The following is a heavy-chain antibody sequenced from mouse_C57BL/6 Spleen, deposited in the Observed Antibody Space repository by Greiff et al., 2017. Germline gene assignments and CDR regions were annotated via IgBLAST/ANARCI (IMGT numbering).Heavy chain of an antibody. D-gene: IGHD2-2*01. V-gene: IGHV1-80*01. CDR3: ARSEGVTYAMDY. CDR1: GYAFSSYW. J-gene: IGHJ4*01. Sequence: VQLQQSGAELVKPGASVKISCKASGYAFSSYWMNWVKQRPGKGLEWIGQIYPGDGDTNYNGKFKGKATLTDDKSSTTAYLQLSSLTSEDSAVYFCARSEGVTYAMDYWGQGTSVTVSS. CDR2: IYPGDGDT.